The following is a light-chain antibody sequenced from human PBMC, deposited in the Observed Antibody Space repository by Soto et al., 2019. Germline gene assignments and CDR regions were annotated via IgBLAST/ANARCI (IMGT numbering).Light chain of an antibody. V-gene: IGLV2-23*01. CDR2: ETT. Sequence: QSALTQPASVSGSPGQSITISCTGNSSDVGPYNLVSWYQHHPGKVPQLIIYETTKRPSGVSNRFSGSKSGNTASLTISGLQAEAEAHYHYSSYTGDYTLMFAGGTKVTVL. CDR1: SSDVGPYNL. J-gene: IGLJ3*02. CDR3: SSYTGDYTLM.